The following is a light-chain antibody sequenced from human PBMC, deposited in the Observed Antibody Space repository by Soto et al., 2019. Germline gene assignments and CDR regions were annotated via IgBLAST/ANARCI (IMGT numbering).Light chain of an antibody. J-gene: IGKJ3*01. CDR2: GTS. CDR1: QSVSSKY. V-gene: IGKV3-20*01. CDR3: QQYGSSLFI. Sequence: EIVLTQSPGTLSLSPGERATLSCRASQSVSSKYLAWYQQKPGQAPRVLIYGTSISASGVPERFSGGGSGTDFTLTITRLEPEDFAVYYCQQYGSSLFIFGPGTKVDFK.